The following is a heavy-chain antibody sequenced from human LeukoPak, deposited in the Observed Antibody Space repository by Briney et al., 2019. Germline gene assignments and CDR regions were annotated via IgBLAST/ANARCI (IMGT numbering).Heavy chain of an antibody. CDR2: INHSGST. CDR3: ARAEEAYYYGSGSPPCKFDP. V-gene: IGHV4-34*01. D-gene: IGHD3-10*01. Sequence: PSETLSLTCAVYGGSFSGYYWSWIRQPPGKGLEWIGEINHSGSTNYNPSLKSRVTISVDTSKNQFSLKLSSVTAADTAVYYCARAEEAYYYGSGSPPCKFDPWGQGTLVTVSS. CDR1: GGSFSGYY. J-gene: IGHJ5*02.